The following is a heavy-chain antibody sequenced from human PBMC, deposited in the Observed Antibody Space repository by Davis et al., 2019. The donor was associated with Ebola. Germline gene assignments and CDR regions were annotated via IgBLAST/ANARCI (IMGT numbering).Heavy chain of an antibody. D-gene: IGHD1-1*01. J-gene: IGHJ4*02. CDR2: ISGSGGST. Sequence: PGGSLRLSCAASGFTFSSYAMSWVRQAPGKGLEWVSGISGSGGSTYSSDSVKGRFAISRDNSKNTLHLQMNTLRAEDTAVYYCAKGGTVQLATVNYFDYWGQGTLVTVSS. CDR3: AKGGTVQLATVNYFDY. CDR1: GFTFSSYA. V-gene: IGHV3-23*01.